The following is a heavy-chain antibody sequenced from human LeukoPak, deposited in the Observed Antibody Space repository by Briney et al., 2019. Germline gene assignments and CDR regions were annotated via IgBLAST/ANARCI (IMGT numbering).Heavy chain of an antibody. CDR2: ISIDGSIT. CDR1: GFTFSSYW. D-gene: IGHD3-16*01. J-gene: IGHJ4*02. Sequence: GGSLRVSCAVSGFTFSSYWMHWVRQAPGKGLVWVSHISIDGSITYYADSVKGRFTISRDNAKNTLYLQMNSLRAEDTAVYYCARDLTSPIDYWGQGTLVTVSS. CDR3: ARDLTSPIDY. V-gene: IGHV3-74*01.